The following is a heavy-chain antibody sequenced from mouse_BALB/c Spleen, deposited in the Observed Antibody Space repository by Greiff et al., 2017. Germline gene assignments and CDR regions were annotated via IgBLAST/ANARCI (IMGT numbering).Heavy chain of an antibody. CDR2: ISSGSSTI. D-gene: IGHD2-14*01. CDR1: GFTFSSFG. J-gene: IGHJ4*01. Sequence: EVHLVESGGGLVQPGGSRKLSCAASGFTFSSFGMHWVRQAPEKGLEWVAYISSGSSTIYYADTVKGRFTISRDNPKNTLFLQMTSLRSEDTAMYYCARDYYRYYYAMDYWGQGTSVTVSS. CDR3: ARDYYRYYYAMDY. V-gene: IGHV5-17*02.